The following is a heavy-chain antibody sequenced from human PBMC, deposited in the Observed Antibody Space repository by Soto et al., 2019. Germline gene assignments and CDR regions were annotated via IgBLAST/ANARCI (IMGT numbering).Heavy chain of an antibody. J-gene: IGHJ6*03. CDR1: GYSFTSYW. CDR3: ARHTLVVPAATEDYYCYYMDV. V-gene: IGHV5-51*01. CDR2: IYPGDSGT. D-gene: IGHD2-2*01. Sequence: GESLKISCKGSGYSFTSYWIGWVRQMPGKGLEWMGIIYPGDSGTRYSPSFQGQVTISADKSISTAYLQWSSLKASDTAMYYCARHTLVVPAATEDYYCYYMDVWGKGTSVTVSS.